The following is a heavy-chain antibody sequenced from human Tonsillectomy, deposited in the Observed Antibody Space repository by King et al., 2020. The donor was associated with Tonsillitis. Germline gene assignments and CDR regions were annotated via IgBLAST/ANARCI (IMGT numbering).Heavy chain of an antibody. CDR2: IKNNADGATA. Sequence: VQLVESGGGLMKPGGSLRLSCAASGFILGNAWMTWVRQAPGKGLEWVGRIKNNADGATADYAAVVKGRFTISRDDSKNTLYLEMTGLKTEDTAVYYCTTGFTRVRGVIVNFDYWGQGTLVTVSS. J-gene: IGHJ4*02. V-gene: IGHV3-15*01. CDR3: TTGFTRVRGVIVNFDY. D-gene: IGHD3-10*01. CDR1: GFILGNAW.